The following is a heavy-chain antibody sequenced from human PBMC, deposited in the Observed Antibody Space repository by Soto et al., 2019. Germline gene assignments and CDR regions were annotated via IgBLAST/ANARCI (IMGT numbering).Heavy chain of an antibody. D-gene: IGHD3-3*01. V-gene: IGHV4-34*01. CDR3: ARGHYDFWSGYYTYNWFDP. CDR2: INHSGST. CDR1: GGSFSGYY. J-gene: IGHJ5*02. Sequence: QVQLQQWGAGLLKPSETLSLTCAVYGGSFSGYYWSWIRQPPGKGLEWIGEINHSGSTNYNPSLKSRVTISVDTSKNQFSLTLSSVTAADTAVYYCARGHYDFWSGYYTYNWFDPWGQGTLVTVSS.